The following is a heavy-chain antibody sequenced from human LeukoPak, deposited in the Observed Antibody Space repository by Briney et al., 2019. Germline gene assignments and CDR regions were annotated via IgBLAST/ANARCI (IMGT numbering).Heavy chain of an antibody. Sequence: PGGSLRLSCAASGFTFSSYAMHWVRQAPGKGLEWVAVISYDGSNKYYADSVKGRFTISRDNSKNTLYLQMNSLRAEDTAVYYCARDLSGPNWFDPWGQGTLVTVSS. V-gene: IGHV3-30-3*01. D-gene: IGHD6-19*01. J-gene: IGHJ5*02. CDR2: ISYDGSNK. CDR3: ARDLSGPNWFDP. CDR1: GFTFSSYA.